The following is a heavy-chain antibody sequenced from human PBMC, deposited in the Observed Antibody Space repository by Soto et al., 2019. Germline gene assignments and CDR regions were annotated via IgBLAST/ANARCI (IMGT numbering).Heavy chain of an antibody. D-gene: IGHD4-17*01. CDR3: ARDNGDDYGYYYSYYMDV. V-gene: IGHV3-7*01. CDR1: GFTFSSYW. Sequence: EVQLVESGGGLVQPGGSLRLSCAASGFTFSSYWMSWVRQAPGKGLEWVANIKQDGSEKYYVDSVKGRFTISRDNAKNSLYLQMNSLRAEDTAVYYCARDNGDDYGYYYSYYMDVWGKGTTVTVSS. J-gene: IGHJ6*03. CDR2: IKQDGSEK.